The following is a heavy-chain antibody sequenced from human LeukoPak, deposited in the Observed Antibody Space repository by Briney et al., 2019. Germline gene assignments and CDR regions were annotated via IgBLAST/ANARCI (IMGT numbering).Heavy chain of an antibody. Sequence: GGSLRLSCAASGFTFSSYWMSWVRQAPGKGLEWVANIKQDGSEKYYVDSVKGRFTISRDNAKNSLYLQMNSLRAEDTAVYYCVRFLGVDIVMGGGDYWGQGTLVTVSS. CDR2: IKQDGSEK. J-gene: IGHJ4*02. CDR1: GFTFSSYW. V-gene: IGHV3-7*01. D-gene: IGHD5-12*01. CDR3: VRFLGVDIVMGGGDY.